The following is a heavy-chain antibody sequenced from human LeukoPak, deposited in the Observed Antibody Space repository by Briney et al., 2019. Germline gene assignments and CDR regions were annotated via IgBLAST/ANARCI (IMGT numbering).Heavy chain of an antibody. CDR2: IWYDGSNK. Sequence: GRSLRLSCAASGFTFSSYGMHWVRQAPGKGLEWVAVIWYDGSNKYYANSVKGRFTISRDNSKNTLYLQMNSLRADDTAVYYCARDGPRVTMIVEAYYYYYGMDVWGQGTTVTVS. CDR3: ARDGPRVTMIVEAYYYYYGMDV. V-gene: IGHV3-33*01. D-gene: IGHD3-22*01. J-gene: IGHJ6*02. CDR1: GFTFSSYG.